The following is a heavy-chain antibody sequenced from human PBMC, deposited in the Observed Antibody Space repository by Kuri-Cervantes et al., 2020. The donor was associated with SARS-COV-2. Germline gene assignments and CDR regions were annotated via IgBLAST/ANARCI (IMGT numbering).Heavy chain of an antibody. CDR3: ARDSYCINGVCLLGY. CDR1: GGSISSGGYY. J-gene: IGHJ4*02. Sequence: LRLSCTVSGGSISSGGYYWSWIRQPPGKGLEWIGYIYHSGSTYYNPSLKSRVTISVDRSKNRFSLKLSSVTAADTALYYCARDSYCINGVCLLGYWGQGTLVTVSS. D-gene: IGHD2-8*01. V-gene: IGHV4-30-2*01. CDR2: IYHSGST.